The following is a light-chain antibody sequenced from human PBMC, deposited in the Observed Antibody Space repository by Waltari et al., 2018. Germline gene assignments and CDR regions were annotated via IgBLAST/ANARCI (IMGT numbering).Light chain of an antibody. CDR2: LAS. CDR3: MQGLQPPWT. Sequence: DIMVTQSPLSLPVTPGEPASISCTSTQSLLQSNGYDYLDWYIQKPGQAPQALMYLASNRASGVPDRLSGSGSGTNFTLKISRVEAEDVGVYYCMQGLQPPWTFGQGTKVEI. V-gene: IGKV2-28*01. J-gene: IGKJ1*01. CDR1: QSLLQSNGYDY.